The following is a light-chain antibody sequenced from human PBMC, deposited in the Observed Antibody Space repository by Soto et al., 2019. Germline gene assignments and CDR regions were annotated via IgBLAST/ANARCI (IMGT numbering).Light chain of an antibody. CDR1: SSNIGAGYD. J-gene: IGLJ3*02. CDR3: QSFDSSPSAWV. CDR2: GNN. Sequence: QAVVTQPPSVSGAPGQRVTVSCTGISSNIGAGYDVHWYQQLPGTAPTLLIYGNNNRPSGVPDRFSGSKSGTSASLAITGLQAEDEADYFCQSFDSSPSAWVFGGGTKVTVL. V-gene: IGLV1-40*01.